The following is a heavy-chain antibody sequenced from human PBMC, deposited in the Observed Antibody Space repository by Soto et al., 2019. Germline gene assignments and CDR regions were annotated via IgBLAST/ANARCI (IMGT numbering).Heavy chain of an antibody. V-gene: IGHV4-31*03. CDR1: GGSIRSADYH. D-gene: IGHD3-3*01. CDR3: ARAPQRVWSRYSNGYIFDY. CDR2: NVYSGGT. J-gene: IGHJ4*02. Sequence: QVPLQESGPGMLTPSQTLSLTCTVSGGSIRSADYHWGWIRQFPGKGLEWIGNNVYSGGTHKNPALKCRVTISVDTSQNQFSLGMTALTAADTAVYDCARAPQRVWSRYSNGYIFDYWGQGAPVSVSS.